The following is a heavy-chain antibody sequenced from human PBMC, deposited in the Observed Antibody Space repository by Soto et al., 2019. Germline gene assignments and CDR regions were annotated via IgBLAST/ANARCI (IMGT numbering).Heavy chain of an antibody. J-gene: IGHJ4*02. CDR1: GFTFSSYS. V-gene: IGHV3-21*01. CDR3: ARARVDIVATTSLDY. Sequence: GGSLRLSCAASGFTFSSYSMNWVRQAPGKGLEWVSSISSSSYIYYADSVKGRFTISRDNAKNSLYLQMNSLRAEDTAVYYCARARVDIVATTSLDYWGQGTLVTVSS. D-gene: IGHD5-12*01. CDR2: ISSSSYI.